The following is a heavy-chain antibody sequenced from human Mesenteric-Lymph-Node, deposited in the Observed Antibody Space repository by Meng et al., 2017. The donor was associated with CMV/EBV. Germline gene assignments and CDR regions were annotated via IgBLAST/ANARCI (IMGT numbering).Heavy chain of an antibody. V-gene: IGHV4-59*01. CDR2: IYYSGRT. Sequence: SETLSLTCVVYGGSFSHYFWSWIRQPPGKGLECIGYIYYSGRTNYNPSLKSRVTISVDTSKNQFSLKLSSVTTADTAVYYCARRAMYTYAMDVWGQGTTVTVSS. CDR3: ARRAMYTYAMDV. CDR1: GGSFSHYF. J-gene: IGHJ6*02. D-gene: IGHD1-14*01.